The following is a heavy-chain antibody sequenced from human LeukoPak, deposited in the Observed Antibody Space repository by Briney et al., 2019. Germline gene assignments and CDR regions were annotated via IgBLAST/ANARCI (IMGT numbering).Heavy chain of an antibody. V-gene: IGHV4-59*01. CDR2: IYYSGST. CDR1: GGSISSYY. D-gene: IGHD1-7*01. J-gene: IGHJ4*02. CDR3: ARGAYNWNYRDYFDY. Sequence: SETLSLTCTVSGGSISSYYWSWIRQPPGKGLEWIGYIYYSGSTNYNPPLKSRVTISVDTSKNQFSLKLSSVTAADTAVYYCARGAYNWNYRDYFDYWGQGTLVTVSS.